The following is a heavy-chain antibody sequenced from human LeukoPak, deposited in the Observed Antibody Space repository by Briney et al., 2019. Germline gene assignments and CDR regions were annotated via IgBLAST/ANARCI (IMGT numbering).Heavy chain of an antibody. J-gene: IGHJ4*02. CDR3: AKVQTTVVSPPDS. CDR2: ISYDGSNE. V-gene: IGHV3-30-3*01. Sequence: GGSLRLSCGASGFTFRSYAMHWVRQAPGKGLEWVAGISYDGSNEYYTDSVKGRFTISRDNSKNTLYLQINSLRAEDTAVYFCAKVQTTVVSPPDSWGQGTLVTVSS. CDR1: GFTFRSYA. D-gene: IGHD4-23*01.